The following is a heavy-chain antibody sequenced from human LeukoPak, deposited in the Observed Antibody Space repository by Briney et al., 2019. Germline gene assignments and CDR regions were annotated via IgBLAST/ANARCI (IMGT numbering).Heavy chain of an antibody. CDR1: GYTLTELS. D-gene: IGHD3-9*01. V-gene: IGHV1-24*01. CDR2: FDPEDGET. Sequence: ASVKVSCKVSGYTLTELSMHWVRQAPGKGLEWMGSFDPEDGETIYAQKFQGRVTMTEDTSTDTAYMELSSLRSEDTAVYYCARGMTGHYYYYMDVWGKGTTVTVSS. J-gene: IGHJ6*03. CDR3: ARGMTGHYYYYMDV.